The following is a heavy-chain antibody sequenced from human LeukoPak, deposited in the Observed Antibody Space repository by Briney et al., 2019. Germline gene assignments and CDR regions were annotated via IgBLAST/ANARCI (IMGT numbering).Heavy chain of an antibody. Sequence: SETLSLTCAVSGYSISSGYYWGWIGQPPGKGLEWIGCIYHSGSTYYNPSLKSRVTISVDTSKNQFSLKLSSVTAADTAVYYCARGGFGIAVAGRDYWGQGTLVTVSS. CDR3: ARGGFGIAVAGRDY. CDR1: GYSISSGYY. V-gene: IGHV4-38-2*01. CDR2: IYHSGST. J-gene: IGHJ4*02. D-gene: IGHD6-19*01.